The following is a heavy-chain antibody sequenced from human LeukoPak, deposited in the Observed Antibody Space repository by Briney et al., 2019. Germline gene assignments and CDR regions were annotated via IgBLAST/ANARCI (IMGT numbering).Heavy chain of an antibody. Sequence: SVTVSCKASGGTFSSYAISWVRQAPGQGLEWMGGIIPIFGTANYAQKFQGRVTITADESTSTAYMELSSLRSEDTAVYYCARDLLGDYYDSSGYSDVWGQGTTVTVSS. CDR3: ARDLLGDYYDSSGYSDV. CDR2: IIPIFGTA. CDR1: GGTFSSYA. D-gene: IGHD3-22*01. J-gene: IGHJ6*02. V-gene: IGHV1-69*01.